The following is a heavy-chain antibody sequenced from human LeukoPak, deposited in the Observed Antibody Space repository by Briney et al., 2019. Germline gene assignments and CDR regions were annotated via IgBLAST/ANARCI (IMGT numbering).Heavy chain of an antibody. D-gene: IGHD2-21*02. CDR1: GGSVISGTYY. J-gene: IGHJ5*02. V-gene: IGHV4-61*02. CDR2: IYTSGST. CDR3: ARGGQPLLGNWFDP. Sequence: SQTLSLTCTVSGGSVISGTYYWTWIRQPAGKGLEWIGRIYTSGSTNFNPSLKSRVSISLDTSQNQFSLKVSTVTAADTAVYYCARGGQPLLGNWFDPWGRGTLVTVSS.